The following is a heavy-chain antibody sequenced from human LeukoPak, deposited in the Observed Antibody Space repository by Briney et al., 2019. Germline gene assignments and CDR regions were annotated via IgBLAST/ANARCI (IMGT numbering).Heavy chain of an antibody. V-gene: IGHV3-20*04. D-gene: IGHD2-21*02. CDR1: GFTFEGYG. CDR2: INWNGGST. CDR3: ARDLMVVTAIPFDD. Sequence: GGSLRLSCAASGFTFEGYGMSWVRQGPGKGLEWVSGINWNGGSTGYADSVKGRFTISRENSKNTLYLQMNSLRAEDTGVYYCARDLMVVTAIPFDDWGQGTLVTVSS. J-gene: IGHJ4*02.